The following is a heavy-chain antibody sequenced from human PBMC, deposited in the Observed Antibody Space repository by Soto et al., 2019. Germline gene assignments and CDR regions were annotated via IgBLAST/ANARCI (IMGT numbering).Heavy chain of an antibody. Sequence: PGGSLRLSCVVFEYTFSDAWMSWVRQAPGKGLEGVANIKQDGSEKYFVDSVKGRFTISRDNAKNSLYLQMNSLRAEDTAVYYCARDLGRTAAGYYYYYAMDVWGQGTTVTVSS. D-gene: IGHD2-2*01. CDR3: ARDLGRTAAGYYYYYAMDV. CDR1: EYTFSDAW. V-gene: IGHV3-7*01. CDR2: IKQDGSEK. J-gene: IGHJ6*02.